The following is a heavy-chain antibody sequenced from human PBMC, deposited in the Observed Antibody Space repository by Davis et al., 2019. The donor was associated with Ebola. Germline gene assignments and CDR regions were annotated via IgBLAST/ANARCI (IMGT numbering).Heavy chain of an antibody. J-gene: IGHJ4*02. V-gene: IGHV4-59*03. CDR3: AERGGSV. D-gene: IGHD3-16*01. CDR2: IYYTGSA. CDR1: GVSISRHY. Sequence: PGGSLRLSCTVSGVSISRHYWSWIRQPPGKRLEWIGSIYYTGSAYYNSSLASRATISVDTSKNQFSLKLSSVTTVDTAMYFCAERGGSVWGRGTLVTVSS.